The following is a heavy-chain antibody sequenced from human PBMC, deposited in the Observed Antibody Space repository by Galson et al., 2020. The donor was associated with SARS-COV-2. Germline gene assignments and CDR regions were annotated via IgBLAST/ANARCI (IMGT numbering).Heavy chain of an antibody. CDR2: ISSSGNTI. D-gene: IGHD5-18*01. CDR3: ARDRLDTAMVLYYYYYYGMDV. V-gene: IGHV3-48*03. CDR1: GFTFSNYE. Sequence: LSLTCAASGFTFSNYEMNWVRQAPGKGLEWVSYISSSGNTIYYADSVKGRFSISRDNAKNSLYLQMNSLRAEDTAVYYCARDRLDTAMVLYYYYYYGMDVWGQGTTVTVSS. J-gene: IGHJ6*02.